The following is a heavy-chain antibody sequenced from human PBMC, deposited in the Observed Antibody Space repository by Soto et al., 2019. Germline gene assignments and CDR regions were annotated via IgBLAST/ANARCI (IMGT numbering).Heavy chain of an antibody. V-gene: IGHV3-23*01. CDR2: ISGTGRDP. CDR3: AKEVYREEDGYNSFDS. CDR1: TFSFGGHA. Sequence: GGSLRLSCGGPTFSFGGHAMSWVRQAPGKGLEWVAAISGTGRDPFYSKSAKGRFTISRDNSNDTLYLQMNNLRAEDTAVYYCAKEVYREEDGYNSFDSWGQGTQVTVSS. J-gene: IGHJ4*02. D-gene: IGHD5-12*01.